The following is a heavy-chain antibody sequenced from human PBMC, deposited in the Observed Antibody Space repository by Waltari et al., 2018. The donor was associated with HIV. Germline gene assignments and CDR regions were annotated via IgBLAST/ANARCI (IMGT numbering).Heavy chain of an antibody. CDR2: INHSGST. V-gene: IGHV4-34*01. CDR1: GGSFSGSS. CDR3: ARARLVSRGQYCSTTSCLPHYYYYYGMDV. D-gene: IGHD2-2*01. J-gene: IGHJ6*02. Sequence: QVQLRQWGAGLLKPSETLSLTCAVYGGSFSGSSCSWIRQPPRQGPERNGEINHSGSTNYNPSLKSRVTISVDTSKNQFSLKLTSVTAADTAVFYCARARLVSRGQYCSTTSCLPHYYYYYGMDVWGQGTTVTVSS.